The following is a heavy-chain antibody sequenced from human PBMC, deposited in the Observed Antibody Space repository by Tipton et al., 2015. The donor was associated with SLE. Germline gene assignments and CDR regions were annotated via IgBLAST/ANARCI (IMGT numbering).Heavy chain of an antibody. CDR1: GGSFSGYY. CDR2: INHSGST. CDR3: ARKGAGGYSYGFNWFDP. D-gene: IGHD5-18*01. Sequence: GLVKPSETLSLTCAVYGGSFSGYYWSWIRQPPGKGLEWIGEINHSGSTNYNPSLKSRVTTSVDTSKNQFSLKVNSVTAADTAVYYCARKGAGGYSYGFNWFDPWGQGTLVTVSS. V-gene: IGHV4-34*01. J-gene: IGHJ5*02.